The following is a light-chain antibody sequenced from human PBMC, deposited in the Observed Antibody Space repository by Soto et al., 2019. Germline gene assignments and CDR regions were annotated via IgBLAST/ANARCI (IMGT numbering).Light chain of an antibody. J-gene: IGKJ3*01. V-gene: IGKV3-15*01. CDR3: QQYNNWPFT. CDR1: QSISSN. CDR2: GAS. Sequence: EIVMTQSPATLSVSPGERATLSCRASQSISSNLAWYQQKPGQAPRLLIYGASTRATGIPATFSGSGSGTEFTLTISSRQSEDFAVYYCQQYNNWPFTFGPGTNVDIK.